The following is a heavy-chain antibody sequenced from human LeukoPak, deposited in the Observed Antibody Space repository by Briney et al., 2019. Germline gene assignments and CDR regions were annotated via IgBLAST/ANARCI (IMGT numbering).Heavy chain of an antibody. J-gene: IGHJ4*02. V-gene: IGHV3-48*01. Sequence: GGSLRLSCAASAFTFSDYSMNWVRQAPGKGLECVSYISGRSSTIYYADSVKGRFTISRDNAKNSMYLQMISLRAEDTAVYYCARDRIKSGSYYFDYWGQGTLVTVSS. CDR1: AFTFSDYS. D-gene: IGHD1-26*01. CDR3: ARDRIKSGSYYFDY. CDR2: ISGRSSTI.